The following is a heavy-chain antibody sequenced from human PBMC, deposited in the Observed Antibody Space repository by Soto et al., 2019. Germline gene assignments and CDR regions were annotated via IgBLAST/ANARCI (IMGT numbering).Heavy chain of an antibody. Sequence: GGSLRLSCAASGFTFSSYSMNWVRQAPGKGLEWVSYITSSGTTVYYADSVRGRFTISRDNAKNSLYLQVNSLRDDDTAVYYCARGSSNWAYYFDFWGQGTLVTVSS. V-gene: IGHV3-48*02. CDR2: ITSSGTTV. J-gene: IGHJ4*02. CDR3: ARGSSNWAYYFDF. CDR1: GFTFSSYS. D-gene: IGHD6-13*01.